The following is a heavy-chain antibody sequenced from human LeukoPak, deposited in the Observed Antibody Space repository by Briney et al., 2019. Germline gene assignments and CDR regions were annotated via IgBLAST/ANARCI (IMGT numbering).Heavy chain of an antibody. CDR1: GFTFTSYS. CDR3: AKKAQYNGNYPLDY. CDR2: TSDRGDYT. D-gene: IGHD1-26*01. Sequence: GSLRLSCAAPGFTFTSYSMSWVRQAPGKGLEWVSGTSDRGDYTYYADSVKGRFTISRDNSKNTLYLQMNSLRTEDTALYFCAKKAQYNGNYPLDYWGQGTLVTVSS. J-gene: IGHJ4*02. V-gene: IGHV3-23*01.